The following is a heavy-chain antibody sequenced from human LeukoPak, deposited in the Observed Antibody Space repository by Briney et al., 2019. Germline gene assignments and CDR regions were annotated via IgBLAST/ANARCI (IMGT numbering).Heavy chain of an antibody. V-gene: IGHV1-69*04. CDR1: GYTFTGYY. Sequence: SVKVSCKASGYTFTGYYMHWVRQAPGQGLEWMGRIIPILGIANYAQKFQGRVTITADKSTSTAYMELSSLRSEDTAVYYCARVYYGSGSYQGGFDYWGQGTLVTVSS. J-gene: IGHJ4*02. CDR2: IIPILGIA. D-gene: IGHD3-10*01. CDR3: ARVYYGSGSYQGGFDY.